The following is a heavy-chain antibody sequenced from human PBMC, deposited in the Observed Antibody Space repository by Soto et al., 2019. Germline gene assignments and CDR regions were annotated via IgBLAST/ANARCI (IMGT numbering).Heavy chain of an antibody. CDR3: ARDRDDSGSGNDYTRIDF. J-gene: IGHJ4*02. V-gene: IGHV1-69*01. Sequence: QVQLVQSGAEVTKPGSSVKVSCKASGGIFSTYAISWLRQAPGQGLEWMGGIIPLFGTPNYAQRFQGSVTITAYETTSTAYMELSRRRSEDTAVYYCARDRDDSGSGNDYTRIDFWGQGTLVTVSS. CDR2: IIPLFGTP. CDR1: GGIFSTYA. D-gene: IGHD3-10*01.